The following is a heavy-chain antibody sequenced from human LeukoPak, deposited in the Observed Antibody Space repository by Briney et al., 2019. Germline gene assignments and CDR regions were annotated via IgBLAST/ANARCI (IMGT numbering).Heavy chain of an antibody. Sequence: GGSLRLSCAASGFTFSSYWMHWVRQAPGKGLVWVSRIDTDGSSTTYADSVKGRFTISRDNAKNTLYLQMNSLRAEDTAVCYCATEMAAMVYWGQGTLVTVSS. CDR1: GFTFSSYW. D-gene: IGHD5-24*01. CDR2: IDTDGSST. CDR3: ATEMAAMVY. V-gene: IGHV3-74*01. J-gene: IGHJ4*02.